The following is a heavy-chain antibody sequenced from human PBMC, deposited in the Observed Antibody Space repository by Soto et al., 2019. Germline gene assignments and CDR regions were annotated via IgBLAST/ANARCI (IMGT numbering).Heavy chain of an antibody. Sequence: HGESLKISCKTSLYSFTSYWISWLRQMPGQGLECLCLIYNGDSDIRYSPSFRGMGTIYADQSIITAYLQLIRMKASDTAMYXCDSXIRYTXYLQILFSISSEHSISTSYLHRICLNASDTTIYYCSRHCFTVGICYSFLVWYHYNRDVRGQVTTVTVSS. CDR3: DSXIRYTXYLQILFSISSEHSISTSYLHRICLNASDTTIYYCSRHCFTVGICYSFLVWYHYNRDV. J-gene: IGHJ6*03. CDR2: IYNGDSDI. D-gene: IGHD3-22*01. CDR1: LYSFTSYW. V-gene: IGHV5-51*01.